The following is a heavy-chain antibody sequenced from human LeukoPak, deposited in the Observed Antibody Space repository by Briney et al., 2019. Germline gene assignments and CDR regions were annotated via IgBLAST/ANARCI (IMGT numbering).Heavy chain of an antibody. CDR3: ARDRVHDSDY. D-gene: IGHD2-21*02. V-gene: IGHV4-4*07. Sequence: SETLSLTCTVSGGSISPHFWSWIRQPAGKGLEYLGRISSTGNTNYNPSLRSRVTMSVDTSKNQFSLNLRSVTAADTAVYYCARDRVHDSDYWGQGILVIVSS. J-gene: IGHJ4*02. CDR1: GGSISPHF. CDR2: ISSTGNT.